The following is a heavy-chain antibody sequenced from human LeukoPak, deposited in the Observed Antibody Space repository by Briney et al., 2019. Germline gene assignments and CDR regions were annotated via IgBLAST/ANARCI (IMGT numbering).Heavy chain of an antibody. J-gene: IGHJ3*02. D-gene: IGHD6-13*01. CDR2: ISSSGSTI. V-gene: IGHV3-11*04. CDR1: GSTFSDYY. CDR3: ARDRTSSSWYFDAFDI. Sequence: EGSLRLSCAASGSTFSDYYMSWIRQAPGKGLEWVSYISSSGSTIYCADSVKGRFTISRDNAKNSLYLQMNSLRAEDTAVYYCARDRTSSSWYFDAFDIWGQGTMVTVSS.